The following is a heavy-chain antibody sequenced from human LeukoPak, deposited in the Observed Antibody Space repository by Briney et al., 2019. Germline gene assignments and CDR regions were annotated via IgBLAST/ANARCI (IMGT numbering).Heavy chain of an antibody. CDR1: GFTFSSYG. CDR3: AKGGGYSYENYYYYMDV. V-gene: IGHV3-30*02. J-gene: IGHJ6*03. Sequence: QAGGSLRLSCAASGFTFSSYGMHWVRQAPDKGREWGAFIRYDGNSKDYADSVKGRFTISRDNSKNTLYLQMNSLRGEDTALYYCAKGGGYSYENYYYYMDVWGKGTTVTVSS. CDR2: IRYDGNSK. D-gene: IGHD5-18*01.